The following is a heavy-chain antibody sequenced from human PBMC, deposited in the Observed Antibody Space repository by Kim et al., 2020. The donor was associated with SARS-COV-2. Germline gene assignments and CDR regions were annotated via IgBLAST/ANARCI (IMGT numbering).Heavy chain of an antibody. CDR1: GYTFIKYA. Sequence: ASVKVSCKASGYTFIKYAIHWMRQAPGQRLEWMGWISAGSGNTRYSQKFQGRVTNTRDTSASTAYLDLGSLRSEDTALYYCARDMVAGTPAPFDYWGQGTLVTVSS. D-gene: IGHD6-19*01. V-gene: IGHV1-3*01. J-gene: IGHJ4*02. CDR2: ISAGSGNT. CDR3: ARDMVAGTPAPFDY.